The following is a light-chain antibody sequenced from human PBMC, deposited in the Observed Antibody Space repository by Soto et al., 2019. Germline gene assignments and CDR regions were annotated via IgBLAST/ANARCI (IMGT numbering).Light chain of an antibody. Sequence: QSALTQPASVSGSPGQSITISCTGTSSDVGSYNLVSWYQQHPGKAPKLMIYEGSKRPSGVSNRFSGSKSGNTASLTISGLQAEDEADYYCCSYAGSGTPVVFGGGTKLTVL. CDR2: EGS. CDR1: SSDVGSYNL. V-gene: IGLV2-23*01. CDR3: CSYAGSGTPVV. J-gene: IGLJ2*01.